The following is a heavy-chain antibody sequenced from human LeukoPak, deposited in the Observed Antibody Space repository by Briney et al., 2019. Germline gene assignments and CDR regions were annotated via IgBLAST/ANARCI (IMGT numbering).Heavy chain of an antibody. V-gene: IGHV3-23*01. CDR2: SGSGGST. Sequence: GGSLRLSRAASGFTFSSYGMTWVRQAPGKGLEGVSGSGSGGSTYYEDSVKGRFTISRDNSKNTLYLQMNSLRAEDTAVYYCARCSRWLQFSSDYWGQGTLVTVSS. J-gene: IGHJ4*02. CDR3: ARCSRWLQFSSDY. D-gene: IGHD5-24*01. CDR1: GFTFSSYG.